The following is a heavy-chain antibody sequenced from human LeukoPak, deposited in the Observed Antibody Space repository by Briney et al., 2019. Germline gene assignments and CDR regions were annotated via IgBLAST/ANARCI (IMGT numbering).Heavy chain of an antibody. CDR1: GYTLTGFY. J-gene: IGHJ4*02. CDR2: INPSNGAA. V-gene: IGHV1-2*02. D-gene: IGHD6-19*01. CDR3: ARVQSGWYAAY. Sequence: ASVKVPCKASGYTLTGFYMHWVRQAPGQGLEWMGWINPSNGAATYAEKFQGRVTMTRDTSINTAYMELNTLTSDDTAVYYCARVQSGWYAAYWGQGTLVTISS.